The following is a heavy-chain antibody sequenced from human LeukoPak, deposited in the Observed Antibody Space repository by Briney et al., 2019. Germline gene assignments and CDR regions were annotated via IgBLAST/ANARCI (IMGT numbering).Heavy chain of an antibody. V-gene: IGHV4-39*01. CDR2: IYYSGST. Sequence: SETLSLTCTVSGGSISSGSYCWGWIRQPPGKGLKWIGSIYYSGSTYYNPSLKSRVTISVDTSKNQFSLKLSSVTAADTAVYYCARWGGYCSGGSCDPKNWFDPWGQGTLVTVSS. D-gene: IGHD2-15*01. CDR1: GGSISSGSYC. CDR3: ARWGGYCSGGSCDPKNWFDP. J-gene: IGHJ5*02.